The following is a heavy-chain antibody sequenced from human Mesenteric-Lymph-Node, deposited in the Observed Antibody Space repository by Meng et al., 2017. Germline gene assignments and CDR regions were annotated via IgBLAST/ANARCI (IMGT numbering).Heavy chain of an antibody. CDR2: VSHGGGT. V-gene: IGHV4-34*01. CDR3: AMGGSTPMVLKY. D-gene: IGHD3-10*01. J-gene: IGHJ4*02. Sequence: HVHLQQWGAGVFKPSETLSLNCAVYGGYLTGYYWSWIRQPPRKGLEWIEAVSHGGGTTYNPSLKSRVTVSADTSKNQFFLNLMSVTAADTAVYYCAMGGSTPMVLKYWGQGTLVTVSS. CDR1: GGYLTGYY.